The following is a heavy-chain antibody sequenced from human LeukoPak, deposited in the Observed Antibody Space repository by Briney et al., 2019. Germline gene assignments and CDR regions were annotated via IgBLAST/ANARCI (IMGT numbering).Heavy chain of an antibody. J-gene: IGHJ4*02. D-gene: IGHD4-17*01. Sequence: GASVKVSCKASGYTFTHYYMHWVRQAPGQGLEWMGWINPNSGSTNYAQKFQGRVTMTRDTSISTAYMELSRLRSDDTAVYYCARDRDGDYPSNYFDYWGQGTLVTVSS. CDR1: GYTFTHYY. CDR2: INPNSGST. V-gene: IGHV1-2*02. CDR3: ARDRDGDYPSNYFDY.